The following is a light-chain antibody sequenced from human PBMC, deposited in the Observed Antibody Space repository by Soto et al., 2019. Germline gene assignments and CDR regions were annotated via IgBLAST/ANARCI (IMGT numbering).Light chain of an antibody. CDR1: QSVSSSY. J-gene: IGKJ1*01. Sequence: EIVLTQSPGTLSLSPGERATLSCRASQSVSSSYIAWYQQKPGQAPRLLIYGTSSRATAIPDRFSGSGSGTDFTLTISRLEPEDFAVYYCQQYGRTFGQGTKVEIK. V-gene: IGKV3-20*01. CDR2: GTS. CDR3: QQYGRT.